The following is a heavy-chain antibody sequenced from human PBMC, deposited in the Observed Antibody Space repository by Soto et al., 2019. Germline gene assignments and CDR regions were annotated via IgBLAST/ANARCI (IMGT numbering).Heavy chain of an antibody. CDR1: VFIFIIYT. V-gene: IGHV3-64D*06. CDR3: VKGGSIYGYRAFDI. D-gene: IGHD3-16*01. CDR2: ISANWGTT. J-gene: IGHJ3*02. Sequence: PGWSXRLSGSASVFIFIIYTIDGLRQAPEKGLEYVSAISANWGTTYYADSVKGRFTVSRDNSKNTLYLQMRSLRAEDTANYYCVKGGSIYGYRAFDIWGQGTMVTV.